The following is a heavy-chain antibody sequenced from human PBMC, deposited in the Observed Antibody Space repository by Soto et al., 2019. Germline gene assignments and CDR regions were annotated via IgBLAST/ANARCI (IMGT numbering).Heavy chain of an antibody. CDR2: ISYDGTNK. Sequence: LRLSCEASGFFFSDYGMHWVRQAPGKGLEWVAVISYDGTNKYYGDSAKGRFTISRDNSRNTLYLEMNSLRDEDTALYFCARGRSLNAWGQGTMVTVSS. D-gene: IGHD2-8*01. CDR1: GFFFSDYG. J-gene: IGHJ3*01. CDR3: ARGRSLNA. V-gene: IGHV3-30*03.